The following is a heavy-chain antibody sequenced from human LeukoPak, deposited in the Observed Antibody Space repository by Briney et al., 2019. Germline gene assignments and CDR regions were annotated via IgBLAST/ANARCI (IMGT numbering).Heavy chain of an antibody. J-gene: IGHJ5*02. D-gene: IGHD3-10*01. Sequence: PGGSLRLSCAASGFTVSSYYMSWVRQAPGKGLEWVSIIYRGGSTHYADSVKGRFVISRDNAKNSVYLQTNSLRAEDTAVYYCARDHSDGRYYNWFDPWGQGTLVTVSS. CDR3: ARDHSDGRYYNWFDP. CDR1: GFTVSSYY. V-gene: IGHV3-53*01. CDR2: IYRGGST.